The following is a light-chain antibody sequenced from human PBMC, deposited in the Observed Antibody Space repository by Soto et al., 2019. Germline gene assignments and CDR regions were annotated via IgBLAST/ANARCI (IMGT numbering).Light chain of an antibody. V-gene: IGKV3-11*01. J-gene: IGKJ2*01. CDR2: EAS. CDR1: QSVSSY. CDR3: QQRSKRPPYT. Sequence: EIVLTQSPATLSLSPGERATLSCRASQSVSSYLAWYQQKPGQAPRLLIYEASNKATGIPARFSGSGSGTDFTLPISSLEPEDFAVYYCQQRSKRPPYTFGQGTKLEIK.